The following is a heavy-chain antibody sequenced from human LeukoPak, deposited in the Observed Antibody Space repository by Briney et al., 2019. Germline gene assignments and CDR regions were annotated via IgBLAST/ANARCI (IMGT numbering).Heavy chain of an antibody. V-gene: IGHV6-1*01. Sequence: SQTLSLTCAISGDSVSSNSAAWNWIRQSPSRGLEWLGRTYYRSKWYNDYAVSVKSRITINPDTSKNQFSLQLNSVTPEDTAVYYCARKPLFTMIVVERRYAFDIWGQGTMVTVSS. CDR2: TYYRSKWYN. D-gene: IGHD3-22*01. J-gene: IGHJ3*02. CDR3: ARKPLFTMIVVERRYAFDI. CDR1: GDSVSSNSAA.